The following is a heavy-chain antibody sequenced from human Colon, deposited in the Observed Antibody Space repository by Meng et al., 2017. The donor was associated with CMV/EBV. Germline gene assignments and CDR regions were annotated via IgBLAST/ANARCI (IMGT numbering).Heavy chain of an antibody. CDR3: ARTFCSSTSCYLDAFDV. CDR2: INPSGST. J-gene: IGHJ3*01. CDR1: GGPFSGYY. D-gene: IGHD2-2*01. Sequence: SETLSLTCAVSGGPFSGYYWSWIRQPPGKGFEWIGEINPSGSTNYKSSLESRVTISGDTSKNQFSLKLNSVTAADTAVYYCARTFCSSTSCYLDAFDVWGRGTMVTVS. V-gene: IGHV4-34*01.